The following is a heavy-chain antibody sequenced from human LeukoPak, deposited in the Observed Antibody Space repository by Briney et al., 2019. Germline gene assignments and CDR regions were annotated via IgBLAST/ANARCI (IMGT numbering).Heavy chain of an antibody. CDR3: ARGRIAVASRWFDP. CDR2: IYYSGNT. J-gene: IGHJ5*02. Sequence: SEALSLTCTVSGGSIRSTTYYWGWIRQPPGKGLEWIGSIYYSGNTYHSPSLMSRVTISVDTSNNQFSLTLSSVTAADTAVYYCARGRIAVASRWFDPWGQGTLVTVSS. D-gene: IGHD6-19*01. V-gene: IGHV4-39*07. CDR1: GGSIRSTTYY.